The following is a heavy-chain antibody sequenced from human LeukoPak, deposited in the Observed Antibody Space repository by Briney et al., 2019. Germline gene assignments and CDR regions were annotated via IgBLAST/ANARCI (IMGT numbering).Heavy chain of an antibody. Sequence: GGSLRLSCAASGFTFSSYGMHWVRQAPGKGLEWVAFIRYDGSNKYYADSVKGRFTISRDNSKNTLYLQMNSLRAEDTAVYYCAKDLSFGRYSGYDSKPRKPGPLFDYWGQGTLVTVSS. CDR1: GFTFSSYG. CDR3: AKDLSFGRYSGYDSKPRKPGPLFDY. V-gene: IGHV3-30*02. CDR2: IRYDGSNK. J-gene: IGHJ4*02. D-gene: IGHD5-12*01.